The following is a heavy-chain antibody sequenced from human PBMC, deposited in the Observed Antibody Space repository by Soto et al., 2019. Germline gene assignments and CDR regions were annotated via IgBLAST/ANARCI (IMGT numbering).Heavy chain of an antibody. V-gene: IGHV1-69*13. CDR1: GGTFSSYA. CDR3: ARSGGSGWYRDYFDY. Sequence: SVKVSCKASGGTFSSYAISWVRQAPGQGLEWMGGIIPIFGTANYAQKFQGRVTITADESTSTAYMELSSLRSEDTAVYYCARSGGSGWYRDYFDYWGQGTPVTVSS. D-gene: IGHD6-19*01. J-gene: IGHJ4*02. CDR2: IIPIFGTA.